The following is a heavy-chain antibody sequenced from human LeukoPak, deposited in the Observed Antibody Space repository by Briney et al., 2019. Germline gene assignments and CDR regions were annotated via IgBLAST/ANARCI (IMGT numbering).Heavy chain of an antibody. CDR3: AKDTSAGYSNSWSDS. V-gene: IGHV3-9*01. D-gene: IGHD6-13*01. Sequence: PGRSLRLSCVVSGFSLDGYAMHWVRQAPGKGLEWVSGISWNSGGIGYADSVKDRFTISRDNAKNSLYLQMNSLRTEDTALYYCAKDTSAGYSNSWSDSWGQGTLVTVSS. CDR2: ISWNSGGI. CDR1: GFSLDGYA. J-gene: IGHJ5*01.